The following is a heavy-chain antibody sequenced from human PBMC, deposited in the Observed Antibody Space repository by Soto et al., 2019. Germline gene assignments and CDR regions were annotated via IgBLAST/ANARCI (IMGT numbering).Heavy chain of an antibody. CDR1: GFSLSTSEVG. CDR2: IYWDDDK. V-gene: IGHV2-5*02. J-gene: IGHJ6*02. Sequence: SGPTLVNPTQTLTLTCTFSGFSLSTSEVGVGWIRQPPGKALEWLALIYWDDDKRYSPSLKSTLTISKDTSKNQVVLTMTNTDPVYTATYSCALTEYITTRHGRTLDDWG. CDR3: ALTEYITTRHGRTLDD. D-gene: IGHD6-6*01.